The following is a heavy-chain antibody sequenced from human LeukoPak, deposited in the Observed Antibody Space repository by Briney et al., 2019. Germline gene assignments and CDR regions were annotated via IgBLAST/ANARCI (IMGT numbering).Heavy chain of an antibody. J-gene: IGHJ4*02. CDR2: SFYSRIL. CDR3: TRAPIAVAGAGHEYFDY. Sequence: KPSETLSLTCTVYGGTINSSSYYWGCIRQPPGRGLERNGSSFYSRILYYSPSLNTLVTISVDTSKNQVSLKLTSVTAADRAVYYCTRAPIAVAGAGHEYFDYWGQATLVTVSS. V-gene: IGHV4-39*01. CDR1: GGTINSSSYY. D-gene: IGHD6-19*01.